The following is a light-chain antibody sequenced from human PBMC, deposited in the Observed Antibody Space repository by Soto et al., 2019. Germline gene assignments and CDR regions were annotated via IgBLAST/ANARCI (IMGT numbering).Light chain of an antibody. CDR1: QSVSAW. V-gene: IGKV1-39*01. CDR3: QQGYSTIT. Sequence: DIHMTQSPSTLSASVGDRVTITCRASQSVSAWLAWYQQKPGKAPKVLIYAASTLQDGIPSRFSGSGSGTDFTLTIRGLQPEDFATYYCQQGYSTITFGQGTRLEIK. CDR2: AAS. J-gene: IGKJ5*01.